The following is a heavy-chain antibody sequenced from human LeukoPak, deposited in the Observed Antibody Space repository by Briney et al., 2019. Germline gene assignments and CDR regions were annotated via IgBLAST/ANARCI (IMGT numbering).Heavy chain of an antibody. Sequence: TGGSLRLSCTASGFTVSSNYMSWVRQAPGKGLEWVSVIRSDGSTNHADSVKGRFTISTDNSKNTLYLQMNNLRAEDTAMYSCAREMYSGMYNDAFDIWGQGTKVTVSS. CDR1: GFTVSSNY. J-gene: IGHJ3*02. CDR3: AREMYSGMYNDAFDI. D-gene: IGHD1-26*01. CDR2: IRSDGST. V-gene: IGHV3-53*01.